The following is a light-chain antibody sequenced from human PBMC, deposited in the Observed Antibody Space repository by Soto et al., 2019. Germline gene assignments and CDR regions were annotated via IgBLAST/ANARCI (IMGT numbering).Light chain of an antibody. CDR3: XQYNSYSYT. CDR2: KAS. V-gene: IGKV1-5*03. J-gene: IGKJ2*01. CDR1: QRISTW. Sequence: DIQMTQSPSTLSASVGDRVTITCRASQRISTWLAWYQQKPGKAPKLLIYKASTLESGVPSRFSGSGSGAXXXXXIXXXXXXDFXTXYXXQYNSYSYTFGQGTRLEI.